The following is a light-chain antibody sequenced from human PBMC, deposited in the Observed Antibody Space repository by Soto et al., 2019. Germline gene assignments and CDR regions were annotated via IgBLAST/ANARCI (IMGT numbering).Light chain of an antibody. J-gene: IGLJ1*01. CDR3: GSYASTFYV. Sequence: QSVLTQPASVSGSPGQSITISCTGTSSDVGSYNLVSWYQQHPGKAPKLMIYEVSKRPSGVSNRFSGSKSGNTASLTISGLQSEYEAASYSGSYASTFYVFGTGTNLNV. CDR1: SSDVGSYNL. CDR2: EVS. V-gene: IGLV2-23*02.